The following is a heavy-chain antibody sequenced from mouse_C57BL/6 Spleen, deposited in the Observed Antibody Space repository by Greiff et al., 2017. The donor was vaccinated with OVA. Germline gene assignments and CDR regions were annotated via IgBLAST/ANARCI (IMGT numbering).Heavy chain of an antibody. J-gene: IGHJ3*01. CDR3: AREDDYDRFAY. Sequence: QVQLQQPGAELVRPGSSVKLSCKASGYTITSYWMLWVKQRPIQGLEWIGNIDPSDSETHYNQKFKDKATLTVDKSSSTAYMQLSSLTSEDAAVYYCAREDDYDRFAYWGQGTLVTVSA. V-gene: IGHV1-52*01. D-gene: IGHD2-4*01. CDR1: GYTITSYW. CDR2: IDPSDSET.